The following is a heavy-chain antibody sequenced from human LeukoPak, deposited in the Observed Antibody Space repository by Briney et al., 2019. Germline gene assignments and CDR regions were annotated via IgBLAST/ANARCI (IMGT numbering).Heavy chain of an antibody. Sequence: PSETLSLTCTVSGGSISSSSYYWGWIRQPPGKGLEWIGGIYYSGSTYYNPSLKSRVTISVDTSKNQFSLKLSSVTAADTAVYYCAGRQGWFDPWGQGTLVTVSS. V-gene: IGHV4-39*07. CDR3: AGRQGWFDP. CDR2: IYYSGST. J-gene: IGHJ5*02. D-gene: IGHD1-26*01. CDR1: GGSISSSSYY.